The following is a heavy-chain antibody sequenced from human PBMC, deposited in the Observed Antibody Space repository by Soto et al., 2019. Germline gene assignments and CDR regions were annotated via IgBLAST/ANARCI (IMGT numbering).Heavy chain of an antibody. V-gene: IGHV5-51*01. J-gene: IGHJ3*02. Sequence: GESLKISCKGSGYSFTSYWIGWVRQMPGKGLEWMGIIYPGDSDTRYSPSFQGQVTISADKSISTAYLQWSSLKASDTAMYYCARGGRYYDILTGYLSDAFDIWGQGTMVTVSS. D-gene: IGHD3-9*01. CDR3: ARGGRYYDILTGYLSDAFDI. CDR2: IYPGDSDT. CDR1: GYSFTSYW.